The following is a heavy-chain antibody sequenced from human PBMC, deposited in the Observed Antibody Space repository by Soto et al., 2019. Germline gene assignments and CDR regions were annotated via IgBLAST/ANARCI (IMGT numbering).Heavy chain of an antibody. J-gene: IGHJ4*02. D-gene: IGHD3-9*01. CDR2: ISGDGVTT. V-gene: IGHV3-74*01. Sequence: EVQLVESGGDLVQRGGSLRLSCAAPGFPLSSYWMHWVRHTPGKGLDWVARISGDGVTTYYADSVTGRFTVSRDNAKNTLSLQISGLRAEDTAVYYCAREYYGLLTGYYTDYWGQGTLVSVSS. CDR3: AREYYGLLTGYYTDY. CDR1: GFPLSSYW.